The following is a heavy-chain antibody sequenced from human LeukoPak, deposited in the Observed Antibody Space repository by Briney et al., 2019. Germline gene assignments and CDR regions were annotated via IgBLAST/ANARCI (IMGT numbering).Heavy chain of an antibody. D-gene: IGHD3-22*01. CDR1: GGSISSYY. CDR2: IYTSGST. J-gene: IGHJ4*02. Sequence: SETLSLTCTVSGGSISSYYWSWIRQPAGKGLEWIGRIYTSGSTNYNPSLKSRVTISVDKFKNQFSLKLSSVTAADTAVYYCARDRYRHYYDSSGYLGDYYFDYWGQGTLVTVSS. CDR3: ARDRYRHYYDSSGYLGDYYFDY. V-gene: IGHV4-4*07.